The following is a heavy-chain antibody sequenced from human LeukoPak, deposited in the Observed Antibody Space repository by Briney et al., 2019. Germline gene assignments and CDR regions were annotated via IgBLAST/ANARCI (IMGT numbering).Heavy chain of an antibody. Sequence: GESLKISCKGSGYSFTSYWIGWVRQMPGKGLEWMGIIYPGDSDTRYSPSFQGQVTISADKSISTAYLQRSSLKASDTAMYYCARRGHYYDSSGYYASDAFDIWGQGTMVTVSS. CDR2: IYPGDSDT. CDR3: ARRGHYYDSSGYYASDAFDI. CDR1: GYSFTSYW. J-gene: IGHJ3*02. D-gene: IGHD3-22*01. V-gene: IGHV5-51*01.